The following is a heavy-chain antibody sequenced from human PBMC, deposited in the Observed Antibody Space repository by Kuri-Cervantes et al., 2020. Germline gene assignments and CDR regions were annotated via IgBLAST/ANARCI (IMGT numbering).Heavy chain of an antibody. J-gene: IGHJ4*02. Sequence: SLKISCAASGFTFDDYALHWVRLAPGKGLEWVSGISWNGGPLGYADSVKGRFTISRDNAKISLYLQMNSLRAEDTALYYCAKDSSPLIAAALDYWGQGTLVTVSS. CDR3: AKDSSPLIAAALDY. D-gene: IGHD6-25*01. CDR1: GFTFDDYA. V-gene: IGHV3-9*01. CDR2: ISWNGGPL.